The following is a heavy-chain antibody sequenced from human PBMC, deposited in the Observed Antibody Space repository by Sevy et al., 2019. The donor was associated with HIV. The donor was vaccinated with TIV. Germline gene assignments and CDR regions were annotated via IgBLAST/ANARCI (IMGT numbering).Heavy chain of an antibody. CDR1: GYTFTGYY. V-gene: IGHV1-2*06. CDR3: ARGLVGATSGMDV. D-gene: IGHD1-26*01. Sequence: ASVKVSCKASGYTFTGYYMHWVRQAPGQGLEWMGRINPNSGGTNYAQKFQGRVTMTRDTSISTAYMELSRLRSDDTAGYYCARGLVGATSGMDVWGQGTTVTVSS. CDR2: INPNSGGT. J-gene: IGHJ6*02.